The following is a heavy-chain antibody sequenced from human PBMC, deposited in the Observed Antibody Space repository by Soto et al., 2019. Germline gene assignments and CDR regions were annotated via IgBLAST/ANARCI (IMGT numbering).Heavy chain of an antibody. Sequence: QVQLVQSGAEVKKPGSSVKVSCKASGGTFSSYAISWVRQAPGQGLEWLGGIIPMFGTANYAQKFQGRVTRTADESTRTAYMGLSSLRSEDTAVYDGARGSNKKGALLALPDYWGRGSLVTVSS. CDR2: IIPMFGTA. D-gene: IGHD1-26*01. CDR1: GGTFSSYA. V-gene: IGHV1-69*12. J-gene: IGHJ4*01. CDR3: ARGSNKKGALLALPDY.